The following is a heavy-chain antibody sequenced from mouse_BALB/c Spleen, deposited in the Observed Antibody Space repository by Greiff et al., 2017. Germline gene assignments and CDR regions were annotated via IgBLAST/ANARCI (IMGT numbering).Heavy chain of an antibody. V-gene: IGHV3-6*02. D-gene: IGHD1-1*01. Sequence: DVQLQESGPGLVKPSQSLSLTCSVTGYSITSGYYWNWIRQFPGNKLEWMGYISYDGSNNYNPSLKNRISITRDTSKNQFFLKLNSVTTEDTATYYCVGSSSFAYWGQGTLVTVSA. J-gene: IGHJ3*01. CDR1: GYSITSGYY. CDR3: VGSSSFAY. CDR2: ISYDGSN.